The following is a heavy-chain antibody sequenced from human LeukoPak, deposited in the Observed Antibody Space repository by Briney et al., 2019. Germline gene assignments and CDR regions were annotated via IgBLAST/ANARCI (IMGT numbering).Heavy chain of an antibody. D-gene: IGHD3-22*01. V-gene: IGHV4-39*01. Sequence: SETLSLTCTVSGYSISSTIYYWGWIRQPPGKGLEWIGTIYYSGSTYYNPSLKSRVTISVDTSKNQFSLKLSSVTAADTAAYFCARHLSYDSSGYYFRWFDPWGQGTLVTVSS. CDR2: IYYSGST. CDR3: ARHLSYDSSGYYFRWFDP. J-gene: IGHJ5*02. CDR1: GYSISSTIYY.